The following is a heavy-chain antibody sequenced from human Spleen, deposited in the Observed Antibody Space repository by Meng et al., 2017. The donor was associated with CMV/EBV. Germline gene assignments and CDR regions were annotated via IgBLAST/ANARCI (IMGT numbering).Heavy chain of an antibody. Sequence: ASVKVSCKASGYSFTRYDINWVRQAPGQGLEWMGWINPNNGDTGYAQEFKGRVTMTRDTSISTVYMELNSLRSEDTAIYYCATIGPPGTAVFWGQGTLVTVSS. J-gene: IGHJ4*02. CDR3: ATIGPPGTAVF. D-gene: IGHD6-13*01. CDR2: INPNNGDT. V-gene: IGHV1-8*01. CDR1: GYSFTRYD.